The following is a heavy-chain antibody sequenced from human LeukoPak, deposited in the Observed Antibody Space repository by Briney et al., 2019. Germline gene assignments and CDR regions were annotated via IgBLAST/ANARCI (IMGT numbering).Heavy chain of an antibody. J-gene: IGHJ4*02. CDR3: ARELRPNDY. CDR2: ITISGDDT. Sequence: GGSLRLSCAASGLILSNFAMTWVRQAPGEGLEWVSSITISGDDTFYADSVKGRFTISRDNSKNTLYLQMNSLKAEDTAVYYCARELRPNDYWGQGTLVTVSS. CDR1: GLILSNFA. V-gene: IGHV3-23*01. D-gene: IGHD2-15*01.